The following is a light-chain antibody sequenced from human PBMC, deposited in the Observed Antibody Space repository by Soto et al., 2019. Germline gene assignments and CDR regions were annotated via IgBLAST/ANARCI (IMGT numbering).Light chain of an antibody. CDR1: QSVSSEK. CDR3: QQYGSSLLT. V-gene: IGKV3-20*01. Sequence: EIVFTQSPVTLSLSPGERASLSCRASQSVSSEKLAWYQQKPGQAPRLLIFGASGRATGIPERFSGSGSGTDFSLTISRLEPEDSAVYYCQQYGSSLLTFGGGTKVDIK. CDR2: GAS. J-gene: IGKJ4*01.